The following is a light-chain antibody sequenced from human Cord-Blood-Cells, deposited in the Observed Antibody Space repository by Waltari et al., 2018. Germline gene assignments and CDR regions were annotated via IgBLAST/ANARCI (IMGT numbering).Light chain of an antibody. CDR2: EVS. V-gene: IGLV2-8*01. CDR3: SSYAGSNKRV. CDR1: RSDVGGYHY. J-gene: IGLJ3*02. Sequence: HSALTQPPSASGSPGPSVTNPCTGTRSDVGGYHYATWYQQHPGQAPRLMIYEVSKRPSGVPVRFSGSNSGNTASLTVCGLQAGDDADYYCSSYAGSNKRVFGGGTKLTVL.